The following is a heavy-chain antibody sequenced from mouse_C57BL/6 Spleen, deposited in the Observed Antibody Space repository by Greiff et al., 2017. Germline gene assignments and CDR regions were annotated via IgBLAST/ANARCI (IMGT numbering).Heavy chain of an antibody. CDR1: GFTFSSYA. Sequence: EVKVVESGGGLVKPGGSLKLSCAASGFTFSSYAMSWVRQTPEKRLEWVATISDGGSYTYYPDNVKGRFTISRDNAKNNLYLQMSHLKSEDTAMYYCARALYYYGYFDYWGQGTTLTVSS. CDR2: ISDGGSYT. J-gene: IGHJ2*01. D-gene: IGHD1-1*01. V-gene: IGHV5-4*03. CDR3: ARALYYYGYFDY.